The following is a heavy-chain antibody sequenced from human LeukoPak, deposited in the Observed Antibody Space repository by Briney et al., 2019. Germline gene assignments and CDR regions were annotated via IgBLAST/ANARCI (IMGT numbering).Heavy chain of an antibody. J-gene: IGHJ5*02. CDR1: GFTFSNYA. V-gene: IGHV3-23*01. CDR3: AKGSGSGWYGWFAP. Sequence: GGSLRLSCAASGFTFSNYAMSWVRQAPGKGLEWVSSIDASGGATYYADPVKGRFTISRDNSKNTFYPQMNSLRAEDTAVYSCAKGSGSGWYGWFAPWGQGTLVTVSS. D-gene: IGHD6-19*01. CDR2: IDASGGAT.